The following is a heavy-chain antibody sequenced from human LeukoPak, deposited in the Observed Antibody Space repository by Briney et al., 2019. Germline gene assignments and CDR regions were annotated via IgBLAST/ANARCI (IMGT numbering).Heavy chain of an antibody. D-gene: IGHD3-3*01. CDR2: MSSVSGSI. CDR1: GFTFSSYS. CDR3: ARGSIFGPVDV. J-gene: IGHJ6*04. Sequence: PGGSLRLSCAASGFTFSSYSMNWVRQVPGKGLEWVSCMSSVSGSIWYGDSVKGRFTISRDNAKNSLYLQMNSLRAEDTAVYYCARGSIFGPVDVWGKGTTVTVSS. V-gene: IGHV3-21*01.